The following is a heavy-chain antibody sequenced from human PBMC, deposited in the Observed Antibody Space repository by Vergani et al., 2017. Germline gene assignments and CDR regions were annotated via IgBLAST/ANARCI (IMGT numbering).Heavy chain of an antibody. CDR2: INPNSGGT. J-gene: IGHJ5*02. CDR3: ARELGLGYFEGNWFDP. Sequence: QVQLVQSGAEVKKPGASVKVSCKASGYTFTGYYMHWVRQAPGQGLEWMGWINPNSGGTNYAQKFQGRVTMTRDTSTSTVYMELSSLRSEDTAVYYCARELGLGYFEGNWFDPWGQGTLVTVSS. V-gene: IGHV1-2*02. CDR1: GYTFTGYY. D-gene: IGHD3-22*01.